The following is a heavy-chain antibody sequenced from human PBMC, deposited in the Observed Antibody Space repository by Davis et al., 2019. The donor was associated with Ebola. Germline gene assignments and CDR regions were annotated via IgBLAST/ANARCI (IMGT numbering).Heavy chain of an antibody. J-gene: IGHJ4*02. D-gene: IGHD5-18*01. V-gene: IGHV2-26*01. Sequence: SGPTLVKPTQTLTLTCKFSGFSLKSDGAGVGWIRQPPGKALEWLAHIFSNDEKSYSTSLKSRLTISKDTSKSQVVLTMTNMDPVDTATYYCARIGYSYGFSVDYWGQGTLVTVSS. CDR1: GFSLKSDGAG. CDR2: IFSNDEK. CDR3: ARIGYSYGFSVDY.